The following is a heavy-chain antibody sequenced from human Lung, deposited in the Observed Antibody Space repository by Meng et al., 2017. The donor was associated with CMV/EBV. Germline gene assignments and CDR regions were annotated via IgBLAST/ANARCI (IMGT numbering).Heavy chain of an antibody. J-gene: IGHJ4*02. V-gene: IGHV6-1*01. CDR1: GDIVSRNRAA. CDR3: ARGINGGCGD. CDR2: TYYRSKWYH. D-gene: IGHD4-23*01. Sequence: QVQLQQSGPGLVKPSQTLSLTCAISGDIVSRNRAAWHWIRQSPSRGLEWLGRTYYRSKWYHEYAVSVKSRITISPDTPKNQFSLQLNSMTPEDTAVYYCARGINGGCGDWGQGTLVTVSS.